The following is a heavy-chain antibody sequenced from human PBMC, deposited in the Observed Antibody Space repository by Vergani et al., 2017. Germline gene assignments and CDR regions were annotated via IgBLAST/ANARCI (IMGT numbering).Heavy chain of an antibody. V-gene: IGHV3-23*04. Sequence: EVQLVESGGGLVQPGGSLRLSCAASGFTFSSYAMSWVRQAPGKGLEWVSAISGSGGRTYYADSVKGRFTISRDNSKNTLYLQMNRLRAEDTAVYYCANDSGLSSGWYVQAVTFDFWGQGTMVTVSS. CDR2: ISGSGGRT. J-gene: IGHJ3*01. CDR1: GFTFSSYA. CDR3: ANDSGLSSGWYVQAVTFDF. D-gene: IGHD6-19*01.